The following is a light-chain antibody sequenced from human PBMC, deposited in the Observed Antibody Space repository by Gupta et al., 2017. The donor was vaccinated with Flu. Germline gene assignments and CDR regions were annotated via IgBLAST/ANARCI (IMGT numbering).Light chain of an antibody. CDR1: TDNSNY. J-gene: IGKJ5*01. Sequence: GDRVTITCQPSTDNSNYVDWYQQKPGKAPKLLIYYASNLETGVPSRFSGSGSGTDFTLKISSLQPEDIGTYYCKQYDKPPPTFGQGTTLEIK. CDR2: YAS. CDR3: KQYDKPPPT. V-gene: IGKV1-33*01.